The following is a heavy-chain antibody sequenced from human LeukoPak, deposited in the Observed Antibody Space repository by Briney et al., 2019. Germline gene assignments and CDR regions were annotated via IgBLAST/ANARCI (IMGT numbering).Heavy chain of an antibody. D-gene: IGHD3-9*01. CDR3: ARDNYDILSPLAGYFDY. J-gene: IGHJ4*02. CDR1: GYTFTSYY. CDR2: INPSGGST. Sequence: GXSVKVSCKASGYTFTSYYMHWVRQAPGQGLEWMGIINPSGGSTSYAQKFQDRVTMTRDTSTSTVYMELSSLRSEDTAVYYCARDNYDILSPLAGYFDYWGQGTLVTVSS. V-gene: IGHV1-46*01.